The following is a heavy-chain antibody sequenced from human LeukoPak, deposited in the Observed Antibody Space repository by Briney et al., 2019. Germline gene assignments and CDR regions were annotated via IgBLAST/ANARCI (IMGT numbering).Heavy chain of an antibody. Sequence: PGGSLSLSCAASGFTFSSYSMNWVRQAPGKGLEWVSSISSSSSYIYYADSVKGRFTISRDNAKNSLYLQMNSLRAEDTAVYYCARDPRAGYSYGSGMDYWGQGTLVTVSS. CDR3: ARDPRAGYSYGSGMDY. V-gene: IGHV3-21*01. D-gene: IGHD5-18*01. J-gene: IGHJ4*02. CDR1: GFTFSSYS. CDR2: ISSSSSYI.